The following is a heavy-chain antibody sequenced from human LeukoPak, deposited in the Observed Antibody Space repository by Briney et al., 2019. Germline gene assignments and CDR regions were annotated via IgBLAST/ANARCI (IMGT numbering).Heavy chain of an antibody. CDR3: ARGRKYTSGYRVTELGSGYSDY. CDR2: VNHSGST. CDR1: GGSFSGYY. V-gene: IGHV4-34*01. Sequence: SETLSLTCAVYGGSFSGYYWRWIRQPPGKGLEWIGDVNHSGSTNYNPSLKSRVTISVDASKHQFSLKLSSVTAADTAVYYCARGRKYTSGYRVTELGSGYSDYWGQGTLVTVSS. D-gene: IGHD5-18*01. J-gene: IGHJ4*02.